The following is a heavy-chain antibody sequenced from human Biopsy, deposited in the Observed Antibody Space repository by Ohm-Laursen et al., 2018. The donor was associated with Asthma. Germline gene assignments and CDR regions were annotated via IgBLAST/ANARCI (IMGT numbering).Heavy chain of an antibody. Sequence: SVKVSCKASGDSFSNYAISWVRQAPGQGLEWMGGLIPVLGTPDHAQMFEGRVTITTDESTSTAYMELSSLSSEDTAVYYCARGYSGSDRIVYYYSGLEVWGQGTTATVSS. V-gene: IGHV1-69*05. CDR3: ARGYSGSDRIVYYYSGLEV. CDR2: LIPVLGTP. CDR1: GDSFSNYA. D-gene: IGHD5-12*01. J-gene: IGHJ6*02.